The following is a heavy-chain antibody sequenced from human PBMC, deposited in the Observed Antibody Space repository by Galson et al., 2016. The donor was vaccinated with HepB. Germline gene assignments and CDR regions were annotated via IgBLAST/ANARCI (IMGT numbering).Heavy chain of an antibody. CDR3: ARLWFGETHFDY. V-gene: IGHV3-7*01. CDR1: GFTFRNFW. D-gene: IGHD3-10*01. Sequence: SLRLSCAASGFTFRNFWMGWVRQDPGKGLEWVANIKQGGSQTYYVDSVKGRFTISRDDAKNSLYLQMNSLRAEDTAVYYCARLWFGETHFDYWGQGAVVTVSS. CDR2: IKQGGSQT. J-gene: IGHJ4*02.